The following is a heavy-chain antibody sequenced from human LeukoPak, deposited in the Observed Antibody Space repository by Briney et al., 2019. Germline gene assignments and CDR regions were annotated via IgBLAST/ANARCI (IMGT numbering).Heavy chain of an antibody. CDR1: GFTFGEYA. Sequence: GGSLRLSCTASGFTFGEYAMSWFRQAPGKGLEWVGFIRSKAYGGTTEYAASVKGRFTIPRDDSKSIAYLQMNSLKTEDTAVYYCTRDYCSGGSCPPYDYWGQGTLVTVSS. D-gene: IGHD2-15*01. V-gene: IGHV3-49*03. CDR3: TRDYCSGGSCPPYDY. CDR2: IRSKAYGGTT. J-gene: IGHJ4*02.